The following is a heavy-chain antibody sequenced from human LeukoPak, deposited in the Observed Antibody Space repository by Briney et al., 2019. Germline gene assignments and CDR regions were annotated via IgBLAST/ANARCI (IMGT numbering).Heavy chain of an antibody. CDR1: GGTFSSYA. J-gene: IGHJ1*01. CDR3: ARDPGGSCYGGCSEYFQH. D-gene: IGHD2-15*01. CDR2: IIPIFGTA. V-gene: IGHV1-69*05. Sequence: GASVKVSCKASGGTFSSYAIGWVRQAPGQGLEWMGGIIPIFGTANYAQKFQGRVTITTDESTSTAYMELSSLRSEDTAVYYCARDPGGSCYGGCSEYFQHWGQGTLVTVS.